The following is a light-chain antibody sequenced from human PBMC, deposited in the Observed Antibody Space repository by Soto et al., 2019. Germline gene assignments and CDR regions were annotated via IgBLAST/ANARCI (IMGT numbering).Light chain of an antibody. Sequence: QSVLTQPPSASGTPGQRVIISCSGSTSNVGRNTVNWYQHLPGTAPRLLIYADNQRSSGVPDRFSGSKSGASASLVISGLQYEDDADYYCATGHDSLNGSLFGGGTKLTVL. V-gene: IGLV1-44*01. CDR3: ATGHDSLNGSL. J-gene: IGLJ2*01. CDR1: TSNVGRNT. CDR2: ADN.